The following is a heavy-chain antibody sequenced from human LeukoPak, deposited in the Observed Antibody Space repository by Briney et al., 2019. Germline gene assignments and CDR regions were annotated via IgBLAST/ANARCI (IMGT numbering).Heavy chain of an antibody. CDR1: GGSTSSSSYY. CDR2: IYYSGTT. D-gene: IGHD1-26*01. V-gene: IGHV4-39*01. CDR3: ARQVIVAAGKGFFDP. J-gene: IGHJ5*02. Sequence: PSETLSLTCTVSGGSTSSSSYYWDWIRQPPGKGQEWIGSIYYSGTTYYNPSLKSRVTISVDTSKNHFSLKLSSVTAADTAVYYCARQVIVAAGKGFFDPWGQGTLVTVSS.